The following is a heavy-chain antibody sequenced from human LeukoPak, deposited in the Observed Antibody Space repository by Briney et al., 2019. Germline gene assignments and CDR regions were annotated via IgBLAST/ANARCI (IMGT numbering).Heavy chain of an antibody. CDR1: GFTFSSYS. CDR2: ISSSSSYI. J-gene: IGHJ4*02. V-gene: IGHV3-21*01. D-gene: IGHD5-24*01. Sequence: GGSLRLSCAASGFTFSSYSMNWVRQAPGKGLEWDSSISSSSSYIYYADSVKGRFTISRDNAKNSLYLQMNSLRAEDTAVYYCARDLEMARNGFDYWGQGTLVTVS. CDR3: ARDLEMARNGFDY.